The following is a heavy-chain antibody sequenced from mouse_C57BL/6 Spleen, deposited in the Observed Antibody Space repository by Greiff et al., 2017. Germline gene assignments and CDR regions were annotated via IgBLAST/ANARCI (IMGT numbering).Heavy chain of an antibody. Sequence: VMLVESGAELVRPGTSVKVSCKASGYAFTNYLIEWVKQRPGQGLEWIGVINPGSGGTNYNEKFKGKATLTADKSSSTAYMQLSSLTSEDSAVYFCARWDYGSRFAYWGQGTLVTVSA. CDR1: GYAFTNYL. J-gene: IGHJ3*01. CDR2: INPGSGGT. V-gene: IGHV1-54*01. CDR3: ARWDYGSRFAY. D-gene: IGHD1-1*01.